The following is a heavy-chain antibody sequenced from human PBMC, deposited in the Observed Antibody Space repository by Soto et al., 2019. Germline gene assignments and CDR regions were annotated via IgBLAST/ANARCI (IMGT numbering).Heavy chain of an antibody. CDR3: AAGGGLPRYY. CDR1: GGSISSGGYS. CDR2: IYHSGST. Sequence: QLQLQESGSGLVKPSQTLSLTCAVSGGSISSGGYSWSWIRQPPGKGLEWIGYIYHSGSTYYNPSLQCRGTISVDRSKNQFSLKLSSVTAADTAVYYCAAGGGLPRYYWGQGTLVTVSS. D-gene: IGHD5-12*01. V-gene: IGHV4-30-2*01. J-gene: IGHJ4*02.